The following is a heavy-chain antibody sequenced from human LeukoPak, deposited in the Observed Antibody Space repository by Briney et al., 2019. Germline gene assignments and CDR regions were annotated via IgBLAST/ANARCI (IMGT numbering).Heavy chain of an antibody. V-gene: IGHV3-23*01. J-gene: IGHJ4*02. CDR3: AKDTLEWLIFRRFDY. CDR1: GFTFSSYA. Sequence: GGSLRLSCAASGFTFSSYAMSWVRQAPGKGLEWVSAISGSGGSTYYADSVKGRFTISRDNSKNTLYLQTNSLRAEDTAVYYCAKDTLEWLIFRRFDYWGQGTLVTVSS. D-gene: IGHD3-3*01. CDR2: ISGSGGST.